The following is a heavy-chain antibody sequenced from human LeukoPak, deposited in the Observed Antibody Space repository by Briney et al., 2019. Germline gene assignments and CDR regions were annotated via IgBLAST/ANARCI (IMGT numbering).Heavy chain of an antibody. CDR3: ARDQDSSGFDP. Sequence: KTSETLSLTCAVSGGSISNEIWWSWVRQPPGKGLEWIGEIYHRGSTNYNPSLQSRVTISVDNSKNQFSLNLRSVTAADTAVYYCARDQDSSGFDPWGQGTLVTVSS. J-gene: IGHJ5*02. D-gene: IGHD3-22*01. CDR1: GGSISNEIW. V-gene: IGHV4-4*02. CDR2: IYHRGST.